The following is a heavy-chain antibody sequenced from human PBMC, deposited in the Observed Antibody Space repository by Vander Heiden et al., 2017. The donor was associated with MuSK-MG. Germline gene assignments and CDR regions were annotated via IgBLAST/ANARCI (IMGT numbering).Heavy chain of an antibody. CDR1: GGTFSSYA. V-gene: IGHV1-69*04. Sequence: QVQLVQSGAAVKKPGSSVKVSCKASGGTFSSYAISWVRQAPGQGLEWMGGIIPILGIANYAQKFQGRVTITADESTSTAYMELSSLRSEDTAVYYCAQYCSSTSCEDYYYYMDVWGKGTTVTVSS. CDR2: IIPILGIA. J-gene: IGHJ6*03. D-gene: IGHD2-2*01. CDR3: AQYCSSTSCEDYYYYMDV.